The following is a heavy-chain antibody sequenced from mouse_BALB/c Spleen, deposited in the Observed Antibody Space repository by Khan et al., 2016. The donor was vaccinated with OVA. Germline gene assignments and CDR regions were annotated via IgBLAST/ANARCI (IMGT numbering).Heavy chain of an antibody. V-gene: IGHV1S135*01. Sequence: EVQLQQSGPELMKPGASVKISCKASGYSFTSYYIHWVIQSHGKSPEWIGYIDPFSGGTTYNQKFKGKATLTADKSSSTAYLHLSNLTSEDSAVDYCTRHGYVAWFTYWGQGTLVTVSA. CDR3: TRHGYVAWFTY. D-gene: IGHD2-2*01. CDR2: IDPFSGGT. CDR1: GYSFTSYY. J-gene: IGHJ3*01.